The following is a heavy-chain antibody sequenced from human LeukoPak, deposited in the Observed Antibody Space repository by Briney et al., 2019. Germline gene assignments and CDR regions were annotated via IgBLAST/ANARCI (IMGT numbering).Heavy chain of an antibody. Sequence: RSSETLSLTCTVSGGSISSSSYYWGWIRQPPGKGLEWIGSIYYSGSTYYNPSLKSRVTISVDTSKNQFFLKLSSVTAADTAVYHCARHRRVAAGGQLSWFDPWGQGTLVIVSS. CDR1: GGSISSSSYY. CDR3: ARHRRVAAGGQLSWFDP. V-gene: IGHV4-39*01. CDR2: IYYSGST. D-gene: IGHD6-13*01. J-gene: IGHJ5*02.